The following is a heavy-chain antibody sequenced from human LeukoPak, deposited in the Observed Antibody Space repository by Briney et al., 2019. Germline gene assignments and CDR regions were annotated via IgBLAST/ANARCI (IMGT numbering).Heavy chain of an antibody. CDR2: IKQDGSEK. CDR3: ARVFNWNSRGGHYFDY. J-gene: IGHJ4*02. CDR1: GFIFSSYW. D-gene: IGHD1-7*01. V-gene: IGHV3-7*01. Sequence: GGSLRLSCAASGFIFSSYWMSWVRQAPGKGLEWVANIKQDGSEKYYVDSVKGRFTISRDNTKNSLYLQMNSLRAEDTAVYYCARVFNWNSRGGHYFDYWGQGTLVTVSS.